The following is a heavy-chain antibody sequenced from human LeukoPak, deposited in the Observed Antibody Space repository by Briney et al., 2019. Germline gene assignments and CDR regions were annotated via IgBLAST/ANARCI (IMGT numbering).Heavy chain of an antibody. Sequence: PGGSLRLSCAASGFTFSSYAMSWVRQAPGKGLEWVSAISGSGGSTYYADSVKGRLTISRDNSKNTLYLQMNSLRAEDTAVYYCATSDYYDSSGYFYWGQGTLVTVSS. CDR1: GFTFSSYA. J-gene: IGHJ4*02. V-gene: IGHV3-23*01. CDR2: ISGSGGST. D-gene: IGHD3-22*01. CDR3: ATSDYYDSSGYFY.